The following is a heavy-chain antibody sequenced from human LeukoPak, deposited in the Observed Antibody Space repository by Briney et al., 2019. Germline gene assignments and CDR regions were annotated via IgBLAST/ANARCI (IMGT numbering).Heavy chain of an antibody. V-gene: IGHV3-30*18. Sequence: PGRSLRLSCSASGFTFNRYGMHWVRQAPGKGLEWVALISYEGSIKYYADSVKGRFTISRDNAKNSLYLQMNSLRAEDTALYYCAKDISSGYSVVLDYWGQGTLVTVPS. CDR1: GFTFNRYG. CDR3: AKDISSGYSVVLDY. CDR2: ISYEGSIK. D-gene: IGHD3-22*01. J-gene: IGHJ4*02.